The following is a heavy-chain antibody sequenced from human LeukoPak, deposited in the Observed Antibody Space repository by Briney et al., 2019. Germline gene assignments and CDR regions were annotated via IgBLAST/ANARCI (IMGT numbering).Heavy chain of an antibody. D-gene: IGHD3/OR15-3a*01. J-gene: IGHJ4*02. CDR3: ARGSWTTGAIYFDY. CDR1: GGSISSYY. CDR2: IYYSGST. Sequence: SETLSLTCTVSGGSISSYYWSWIRQSPGKGLECIGYIYYSGSTNYNPSLESRVTISVDTSKNQVSLKLSSVTAADAAVYYCARGSWTTGAIYFDYWGQGTLVTVSS. V-gene: IGHV4-59*01.